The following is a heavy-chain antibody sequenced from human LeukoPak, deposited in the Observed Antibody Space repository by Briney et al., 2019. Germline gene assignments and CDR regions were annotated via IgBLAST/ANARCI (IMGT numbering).Heavy chain of an antibody. CDR2: INHSGST. D-gene: IGHD3-3*01. CDR3: ARGVYEFWSGYSGYYFDY. J-gene: IGHJ4*02. CDR1: GGSFSGYY. V-gene: IGHV4-34*01. Sequence: NSSETLSLTCAVYGGSFSGYYWSWIRQPPGKGLEWIGEINHSGSTNYNPSLKTRVTISVDTSKTQFSLKLSSVSAADTAVYYCARGVYEFWSGYSGYYFDYWGQGTLVTVSS.